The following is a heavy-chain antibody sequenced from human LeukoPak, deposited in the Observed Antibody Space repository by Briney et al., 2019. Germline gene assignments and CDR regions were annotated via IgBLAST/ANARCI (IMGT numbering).Heavy chain of an antibody. CDR2: ISYDGSNK. Sequence: SGGSLRLSSAASGFTFSSYGMHWVRQAPGKGLEWVAVISYDGSNKYYADSVKGRFTISRDNSKNTLYLQMNSLRAEDTAVYYCAKDRGNTMVLAYWGQGTLVTVSS. V-gene: IGHV3-30*18. CDR3: AKDRGNTMVLAY. CDR1: GFTFSSYG. D-gene: IGHD3-10*01. J-gene: IGHJ4*02.